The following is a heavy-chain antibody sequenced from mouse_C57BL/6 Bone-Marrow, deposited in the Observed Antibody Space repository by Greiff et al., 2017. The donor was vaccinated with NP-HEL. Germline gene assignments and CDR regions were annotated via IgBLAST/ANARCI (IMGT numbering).Heavy chain of an antibody. CDR2: ISGGGGNT. D-gene: IGHD1-1*01. CDR3: ARDYGSSYRYFDV. CDR1: GFTFSSYT. J-gene: IGHJ1*03. Sequence: EVQGVESGGGLVKPGGSLKLSCAASGFTFSSYTLSWVRQTPEKRLEWVATISGGGGNTYYPDSVKGRFTISRDNAKNTLYLQMSSLRSEDTALYYCARDYGSSYRYFDVWGTGTTVTVSS. V-gene: IGHV5-9*01.